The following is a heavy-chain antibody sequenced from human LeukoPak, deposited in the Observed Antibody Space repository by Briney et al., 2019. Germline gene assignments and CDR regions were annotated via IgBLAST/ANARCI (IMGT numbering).Heavy chain of an antibody. CDR1: GFTFSSYS. CDR3: ARVDYDAID. J-gene: IGHJ4*02. Sequence: SGGSLRLSCAASGFTFSSYSMNWVRQAPGKGLEWVSSISSSSSYTYYADSVKGRFTISRDNAKNSLYLQMNSLRAEDTAVYYCARVDYDAIDWGLGTLVTVSS. V-gene: IGHV3-21*01. CDR2: ISSSSSYT. D-gene: IGHD2-8*01.